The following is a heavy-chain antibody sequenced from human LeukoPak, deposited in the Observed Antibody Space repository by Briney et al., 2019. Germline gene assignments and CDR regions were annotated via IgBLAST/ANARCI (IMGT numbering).Heavy chain of an antibody. J-gene: IGHJ4*02. Sequence: GGSLRLSCAASGSTFSSYSMNWVRQAPGKGLEWVSSISSSSSYIYYADSVKGRFTISRDNAKNSLYLQMNSLRAEDTAVYYCASGMLYLFDYWGQGTLVTVSS. CDR2: ISSSSSYI. CDR3: ASGMLYLFDY. V-gene: IGHV3-21*01. CDR1: GSTFSSYS. D-gene: IGHD2-8*01.